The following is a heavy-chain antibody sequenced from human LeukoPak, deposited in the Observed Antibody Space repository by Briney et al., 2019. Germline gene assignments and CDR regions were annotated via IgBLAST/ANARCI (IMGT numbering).Heavy chain of an antibody. Sequence: KPSETLSLTCTVSGASITGYYWSWIRQPPGKGLECIGYIYFSGSTNYNPSLNSRVTLSVDSSKNQFSLKLSSVTAADTAVYYCARHVGTYFDYWGQGTLVTVSS. CDR2: IYFSGST. V-gene: IGHV4-59*08. J-gene: IGHJ4*02. D-gene: IGHD3-10*01. CDR1: GASITGYY. CDR3: ARHVGTYFDY.